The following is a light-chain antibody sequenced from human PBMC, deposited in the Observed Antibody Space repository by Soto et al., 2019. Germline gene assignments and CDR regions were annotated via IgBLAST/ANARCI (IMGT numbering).Light chain of an antibody. Sequence: QSVLTQPPSASGTPGQKVTISCSGSSSNIGDNYVYWHQQLPGTAPKLLIYRNNQRPSGVPDRFSGSKSGTSASLAIGGLRSEDEADYYCAAWDDSLSGYVFGPGTKLTVL. CDR1: SSNIGDNY. J-gene: IGLJ1*01. CDR2: RNN. CDR3: AAWDDSLSGYV. V-gene: IGLV1-47*01.